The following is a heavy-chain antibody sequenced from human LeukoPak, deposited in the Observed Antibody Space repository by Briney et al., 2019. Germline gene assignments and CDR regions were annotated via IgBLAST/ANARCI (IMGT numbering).Heavy chain of an antibody. Sequence: GGSLRLSCAASGFTVDSNYLSWVRQAPGKGLEWVSTIYTGGNTYYAASVKGRFTISRDFSKNTVFLHMNSLRAEDTAMYYCSRGDDSGYYDYFDYWGQGALATVSS. CDR2: IYTGGNT. D-gene: IGHD3-22*01. CDR1: GFTVDSNY. V-gene: IGHV3-53*01. J-gene: IGHJ4*02. CDR3: SRGDDSGYYDYFDY.